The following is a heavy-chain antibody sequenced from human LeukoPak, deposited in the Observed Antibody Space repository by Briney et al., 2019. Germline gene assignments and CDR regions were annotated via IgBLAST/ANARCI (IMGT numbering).Heavy chain of an antibody. CDR3: ARVVPLLAYYYGMDV. J-gene: IGHJ6*02. V-gene: IGHV1-18*01. CDR1: GYTFTSYG. CDR2: ISAYNGNT. Sequence: GASVKVSCKASGYTFTSYGISWVRQAPGQGLEWMGWISAYNGNTNYAQKFQGRVTMTTDTSTSTAYMELRSLRSDDTAVYYCARVVPLLAYYYGMDVWGQGTTVTVSS.